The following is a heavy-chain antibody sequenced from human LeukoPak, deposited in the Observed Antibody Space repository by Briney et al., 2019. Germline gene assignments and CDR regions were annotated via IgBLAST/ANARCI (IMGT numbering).Heavy chain of an antibody. Sequence: SETLSLTCTVSGGSISSYYWNWIRQPPGKGLEWIGYIYYSGITNYNPSLKRRVTIPVDTSKSQFSLKLSSVTAADTAVYYCARAGRWEGRPHAFDIWGQGTMVTVSS. D-gene: IGHD1-26*01. J-gene: IGHJ3*02. CDR2: IYYSGIT. V-gene: IGHV4-59*01. CDR1: GGSISSYY. CDR3: ARAGRWEGRPHAFDI.